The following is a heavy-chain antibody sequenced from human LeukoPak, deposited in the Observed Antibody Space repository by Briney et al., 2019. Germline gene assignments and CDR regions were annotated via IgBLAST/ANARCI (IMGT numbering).Heavy chain of an antibody. V-gene: IGHV4-59*01. Sequence: SKTLSLTCTVSGGSISSYYWSWIRQPPGKGLEWIGYIYYSGSTNYNPSLKSRVTISVDTSKNQFSLKLSSVTAADTAVYYCARDPGSIIWGQGTLVTVSS. D-gene: IGHD3-10*01. CDR1: GGSISSYY. CDR2: IYYSGST. J-gene: IGHJ4*02. CDR3: ARDPGSII.